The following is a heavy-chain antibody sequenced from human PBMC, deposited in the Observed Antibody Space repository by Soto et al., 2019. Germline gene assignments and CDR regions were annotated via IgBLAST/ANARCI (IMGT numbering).Heavy chain of an antibody. CDR3: ARSGNGYDFSPLDY. D-gene: IGHD5-12*01. V-gene: IGHV1-18*01. J-gene: IGHJ4*02. CDR2: ISTHNGNT. Sequence: QVQLVQSGAELGKPGASVKVSCKASGYSFTSYGFTWVRQAPGQGLEWMGWISTHNGNTNYAQKLQGRVPLTTDTSTSTAYMEIESLTSDDTAMYYCARSGNGYDFSPLDYWGQGTLVTVSS. CDR1: GYSFTSYG.